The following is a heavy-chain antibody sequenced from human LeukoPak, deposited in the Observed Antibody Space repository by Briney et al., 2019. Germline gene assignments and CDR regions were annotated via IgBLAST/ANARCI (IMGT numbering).Heavy chain of an antibody. D-gene: IGHD1-7*01. Sequence: SVKVSCKASGGTFSSYAISWVRQAPGQGLEWMGGIIPIFGTANYAQKFRGRVTITADESTSTAYMELSSLRAEDTAVYYCAKRITGTSWFDPWGQGTLVTVSP. J-gene: IGHJ5*02. CDR2: IIPIFGTA. CDR3: AKRITGTSWFDP. V-gene: IGHV1-69*13. CDR1: GGTFSSYA.